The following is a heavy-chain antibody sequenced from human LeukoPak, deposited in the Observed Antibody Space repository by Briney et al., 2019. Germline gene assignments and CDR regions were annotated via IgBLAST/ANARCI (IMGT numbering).Heavy chain of an antibody. Sequence: GGSLRLSCAAAGFSVSSIYMNWVRQAPGKGLEWVSVIYSDGTTYYADSVKGRFTISRDDSKNTLYLHMNSLRAEDTAVYYCARAPNWRFDHWGQGTLVTVSS. V-gene: IGHV3-53*01. J-gene: IGHJ4*02. CDR2: IYSDGTT. CDR1: GFSVSSIY. D-gene: IGHD1-1*01. CDR3: ARAPNWRFDH.